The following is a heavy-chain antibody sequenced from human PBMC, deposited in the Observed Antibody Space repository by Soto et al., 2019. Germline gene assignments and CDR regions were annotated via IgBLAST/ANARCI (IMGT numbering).Heavy chain of an antibody. J-gene: IGHJ3*02. CDR2: INPNSGGT. Sequence: ASVKVSCKASGYTFTGYYMHWVRQAPGQGLEWMGWINPNSGGTNYAQKFQGWVTMTRDTSISTAYMELSRLRSDDTAVYYCARDRATGTTGAFDIWGQGTMVTVSS. CDR1: GYTFTGYY. CDR3: ARDRATGTTGAFDI. V-gene: IGHV1-2*04. D-gene: IGHD1-1*01.